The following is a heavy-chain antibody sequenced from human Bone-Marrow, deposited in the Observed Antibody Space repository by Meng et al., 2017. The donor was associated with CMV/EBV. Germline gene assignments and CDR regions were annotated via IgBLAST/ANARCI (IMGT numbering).Heavy chain of an antibody. D-gene: IGHD3-10*01. Sequence: GGSLRLSCTASGFTFGDYSMSWVRQAPGKGLEWVAFIRSKTYGGTREYAASVKGRFTILRDDSKNIAYLQMHRLKTEDTAVYYCTRTDYYFGSGSYYPFDYWGQGTLVTVSS. J-gene: IGHJ4*02. CDR3: TRTDYYFGSGSYYPFDY. CDR2: IRSKTYGGTR. V-gene: IGHV3-49*04. CDR1: GFTFGDYS.